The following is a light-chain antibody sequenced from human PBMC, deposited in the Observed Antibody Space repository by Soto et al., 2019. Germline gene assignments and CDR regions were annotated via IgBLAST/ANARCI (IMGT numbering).Light chain of an antibody. J-gene: IGLJ2*01. CDR1: SSDVGGYNY. CDR2: EVS. Sequence: QSALTQPASVSGSPGQSITISCTGTSSDVGGYNYVSWYQHHPGKAPKLMIYEVSNRPSGVSNRFSGSKSGSTASLTISGLHAEDEDDYYCSSYTSSTDVVFGGGTKLTVL. V-gene: IGLV2-14*01. CDR3: SSYTSSTDVV.